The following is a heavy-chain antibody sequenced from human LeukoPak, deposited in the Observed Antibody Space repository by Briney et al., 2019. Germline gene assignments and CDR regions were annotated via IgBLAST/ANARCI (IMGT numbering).Heavy chain of an antibody. CDR3: ARDPPPYYYDSSGYG. D-gene: IGHD3-22*01. CDR2: IYSGGST. J-gene: IGHJ4*02. CDR1: GFTVSSNY. Sequence: GGSLRLSCAASGFTVSSNYMSWVRQAPGKGLEWVSVIYSGGSTYYADSVKGRFTISRDNSKNTLYLQMNSLRAEDTAVYYCARDPPPYYYDSSGYGWGQGTLVSVSS. V-gene: IGHV3-53*01.